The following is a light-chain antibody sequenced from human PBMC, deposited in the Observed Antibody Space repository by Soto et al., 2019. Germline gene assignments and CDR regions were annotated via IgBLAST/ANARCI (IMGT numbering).Light chain of an antibody. J-gene: IGLJ1*01. Sequence: QSALTQPASVSGSPGQSIAISCTGTSSDVGGYNYVSWYQQHPGKAPKLMVYDVSNRPSGVSNRFSGSKSGNTAFLTISGLQAEDEADYYCSSYTSSSTYVFGTGTNVTV. CDR2: DVS. CDR3: SSYTSSSTYV. V-gene: IGLV2-14*01. CDR1: SSDVGGYNY.